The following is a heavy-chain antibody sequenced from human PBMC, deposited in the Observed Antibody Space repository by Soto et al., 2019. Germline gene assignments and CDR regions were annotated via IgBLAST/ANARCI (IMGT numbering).Heavy chain of an antibody. CDR2: FSLSGST. CDR3: AGGMTPPGAPAWYYFDS. D-gene: IGHD2-8*02. Sequence: QVQLQESGPGLMKPSETLSLTCTVSGASITGSSYWSWIRQPAGKGLEWIGRFSLSGSTNYNPSLRSRVTMSADVSKTQSSLRLTSVTAADTALSCCAGGMTPPGAPAWYYFDSWGQGTLVTVSS. J-gene: IGHJ4*02. V-gene: IGHV4-4*07. CDR1: GASITGSSY.